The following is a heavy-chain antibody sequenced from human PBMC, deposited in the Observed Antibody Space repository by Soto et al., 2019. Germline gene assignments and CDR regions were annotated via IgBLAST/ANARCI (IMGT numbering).Heavy chain of an antibody. D-gene: IGHD2-15*01. CDR3: ARDQKDSVRKTSWFDP. V-gene: IGHV1-3*04. J-gene: IGHJ5*02. Sequence: QVQLVQSGAEVRKPGASVKVSCKASGYYFTNYVIQWVRQAPGQRLEWMGWINTGNGNSKYSQKFQDRVIITRDTSASTAFMELSRLTSEDTAIYYCARDQKDSVRKTSWFDPWGQGTPVTVSS. CDR2: INTGNGNS. CDR1: GYYFTNYV.